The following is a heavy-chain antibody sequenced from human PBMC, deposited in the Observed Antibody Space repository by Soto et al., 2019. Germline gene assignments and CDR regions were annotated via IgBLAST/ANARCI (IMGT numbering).Heavy chain of an antibody. CDR2: IYDSGSA. CDR1: GGSISRGSYY. D-gene: IGHD3-22*01. J-gene: IGHJ4*02. CDR3: ARHQGLCGSSCYFFFVPVGFYFDY. Sequence: ETLCLTCTVSGGSISRGSYYWVRIRQPPGQGREWIRSIYDSGSAYHNRAVRSRVIICVDTAKKQFPLKLSSVTAAVTAVYYCARHQGLCGSSCYFFFVPVGFYFDYWGQGTLVTVSS. V-gene: IGHV4-39*01.